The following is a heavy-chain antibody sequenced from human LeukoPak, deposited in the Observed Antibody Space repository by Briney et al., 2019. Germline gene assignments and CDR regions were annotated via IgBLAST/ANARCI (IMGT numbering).Heavy chain of an antibody. CDR2: IYHSGST. V-gene: IGHV4-4*02. CDR1: GGSISSSNW. J-gene: IGHJ4*02. Sequence: SETLSLTCAVSGGSISSSNWRSWVRQPPGKGLEWIGEIYHSGSTNYNPSLKSRVTISVDKSKNQFSLKLSSVTAADTAVYYCARDLAANWRAFDYWGQGTLVTVSS. CDR3: ARDLAANWRAFDY. D-gene: IGHD1-1*01.